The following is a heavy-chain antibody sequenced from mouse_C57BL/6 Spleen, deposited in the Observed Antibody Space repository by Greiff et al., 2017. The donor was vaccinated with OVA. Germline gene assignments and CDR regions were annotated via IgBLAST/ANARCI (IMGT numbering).Heavy chain of an antibody. CDR2: IYPGDGDT. CDR1: GYAFSSYW. V-gene: IGHV1-80*01. Sequence: QVQLQQSGAELVKPGASVKISCKASGYAFSSYWMNWVKQRPGKGLEWLGQIYPGDGDTNSNGKFKGKATLTADKSSSTAYMQLSSLTSEDSAVYFCAYGNYVGFAYWGQGTLVTVSA. CDR3: AYGNYVGFAY. D-gene: IGHD2-1*01. J-gene: IGHJ3*01.